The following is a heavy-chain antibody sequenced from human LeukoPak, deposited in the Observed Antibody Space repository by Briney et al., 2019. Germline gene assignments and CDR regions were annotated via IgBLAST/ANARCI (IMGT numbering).Heavy chain of an antibody. CDR2: ITSSSSRT. V-gene: IGHV3-21*01. D-gene: IGHD1-26*01. CDR3: ARDPYSGGYGAYYYYYMDV. J-gene: IGHJ6*03. CDR1: GFIFSTYN. Sequence: PGRSLRLSCSASGFIFSTYNMDWVRQAPGKALEWVSSITSSSSRTFYADSVKGRYTISRDNAKNSLYLQMDSLRAEDTAVYYCARDPYSGGYGAYYYYYMDVWGKGTTVTVSS.